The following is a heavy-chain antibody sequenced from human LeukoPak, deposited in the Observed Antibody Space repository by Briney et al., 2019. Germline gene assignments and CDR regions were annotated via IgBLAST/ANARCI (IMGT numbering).Heavy chain of an antibody. CDR3: ARVSSDYGSSDWLDP. Sequence: RGSLRLSCAASGFSISDHHMSWIRQAPGKGLQWISYISSSGSSIYYADSVKGRFTISRDNAKNSLYLQMNSLRAEDTAVYYCARVSSDYGSSDWLDPWGQGTLVTVSS. J-gene: IGHJ5*02. D-gene: IGHD3-10*01. CDR1: GFSISDHH. V-gene: IGHV3-11*01. CDR2: ISSSGSSI.